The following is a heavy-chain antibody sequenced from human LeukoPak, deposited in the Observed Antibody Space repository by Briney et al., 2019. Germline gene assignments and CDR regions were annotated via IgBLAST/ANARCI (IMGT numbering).Heavy chain of an antibody. CDR3: ARDILTGSQSRFQH. CDR2: TSSSSSTI. V-gene: IGHV3-48*04. CDR1: GFTFSSYS. Sequence: GGSLRLSCAASGFTFSSYSMNWVRQAPGKGLEWVSYTSSSSSTIYYADSVKGRFTISRDNAKNSLYLQMNSLRAEDTAVYYCARDILTGSQSRFQHWGQGTLVTVSS. D-gene: IGHD3-9*01. J-gene: IGHJ1*01.